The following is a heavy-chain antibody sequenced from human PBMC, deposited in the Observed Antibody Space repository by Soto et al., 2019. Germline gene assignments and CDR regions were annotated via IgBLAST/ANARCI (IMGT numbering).Heavy chain of an antibody. CDR3: ARGRTTGTPHDGFDI. D-gene: IGHD1-1*01. Sequence: QVQLQESGPGLVKPSETLSLTCTVSGGSISRYYWSWIRQPPGKGLEWIGYIYYSGSTNYTPSPKSRATISVDTSKNQFSLTVSSVTAADTAVYYCARGRTTGTPHDGFDIWGQGTMVTASS. J-gene: IGHJ3*02. V-gene: IGHV4-59*01. CDR1: GGSISRYY. CDR2: IYYSGST.